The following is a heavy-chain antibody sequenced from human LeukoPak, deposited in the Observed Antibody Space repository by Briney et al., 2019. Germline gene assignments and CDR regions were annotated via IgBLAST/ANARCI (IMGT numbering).Heavy chain of an antibody. D-gene: IGHD6-19*01. CDR3: AQDGGRGSAWSTIDY. CDR1: GGSVNSGSYF. J-gene: IGHJ4*02. Sequence: PSETLSLTCTVSGGSVNSGSYFWSWIRQPPGKGLEWIGYIFYSGNTNYNPSLKSRITISIDTSKNQFSLKLSSVTAADTAIYYCAQDGGRGSAWSTIDYWGQGTLVTVSS. V-gene: IGHV4-61*01. CDR2: IFYSGNT.